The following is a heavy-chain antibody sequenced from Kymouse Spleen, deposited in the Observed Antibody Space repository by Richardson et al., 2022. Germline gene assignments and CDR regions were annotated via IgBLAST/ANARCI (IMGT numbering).Heavy chain of an antibody. V-gene: IGHV3-49*05. D-gene: IGHD3-10*01. CDR1: GFTFGDYA. CDR2: IRSKAYGGTT. J-gene: IGHJ4*02. Sequence: EVQLVESGGGLVKPGRSLRLSCTASGFTFGDYAMSWFRQAPGKGLEWVGFIRSKAYGGTTEYAASVKGRFTISRDDSKSIAYLQMNSLKTEDTAVYYCTTMVRGAYFDYWGQGTLVTVSS. CDR3: TTMVRGAYFDY.